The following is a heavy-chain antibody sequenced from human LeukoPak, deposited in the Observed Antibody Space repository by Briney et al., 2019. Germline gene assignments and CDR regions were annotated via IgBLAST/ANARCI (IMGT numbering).Heavy chain of an antibody. CDR3: AREGISYGSGGSCYSDAFDI. Sequence: GASVKVSCKASGYTFTGYYMHWVRQAPGQGLEWMGRINPNSGGTNYAQKFQGRVTMTRDTSTSTVYMELSSLRSEDTAVYYCAREGISYGSGGSCYSDAFDIWGQGTMVTVTS. J-gene: IGHJ3*02. V-gene: IGHV1-2*06. CDR1: GYTFTGYY. CDR2: INPNSGGT. D-gene: IGHD2-15*01.